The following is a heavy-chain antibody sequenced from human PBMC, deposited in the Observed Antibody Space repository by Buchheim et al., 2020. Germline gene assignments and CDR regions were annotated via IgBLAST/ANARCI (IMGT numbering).Heavy chain of an antibody. J-gene: IGHJ2*01. V-gene: IGHV3-66*01. CDR2: IYSGGST. CDR1: GFTVSSNY. Sequence: EVQLVESGGGLVQPGGSLRLSCAASGFTVSSNYMSWVRQAPGKGLEWVSVIYSGGSTYYADSVKGRFTISRDNSKNTLYLQMNSLRAEDTAVYYCAREALPYDILTGYYNGWYFDLWGRGTL. D-gene: IGHD3-9*01. CDR3: AREALPYDILTGYYNGWYFDL.